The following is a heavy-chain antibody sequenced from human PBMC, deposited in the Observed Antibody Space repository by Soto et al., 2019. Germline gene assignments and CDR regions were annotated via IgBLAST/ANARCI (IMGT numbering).Heavy chain of an antibody. J-gene: IGHJ6*02. CDR3: ARDRLRYFDWLLFGGGSFSYGMDV. Sequence: QVQLVQSGAEVKKPGASVKVSCKASGYTFTSYGISWVRQAPGQGLEWMGWISAYNGNTNYAQKLQGRVTMTTDTSTSKAYMELRSLRSDDTAVYYCARDRLRYFDWLLFGGGSFSYGMDVWGQGTTVTVSS. D-gene: IGHD3-9*01. V-gene: IGHV1-18*01. CDR1: GYTFTSYG. CDR2: ISAYNGNT.